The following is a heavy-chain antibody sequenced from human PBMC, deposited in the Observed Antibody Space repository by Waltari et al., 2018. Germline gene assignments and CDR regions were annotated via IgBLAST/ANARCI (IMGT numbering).Heavy chain of an antibody. CDR2: IYYSGST. CDR3: ARHTAVAGSGTLLYMDV. V-gene: IGHV4-39*01. J-gene: IGHJ6*03. CDR1: GGSISSSSYY. D-gene: IGHD6-19*01. Sequence: QLQLQESGPGLVKPSETLSLTCTVSGGSISSSSYYWGWIRQPPGKGLEWIGSIYYSGSTYYNPSLKSRVTISVDTSKNQFSLKLSSVTAADTAVYYCARHTAVAGSGTLLYMDVWGKGTTVTVSS.